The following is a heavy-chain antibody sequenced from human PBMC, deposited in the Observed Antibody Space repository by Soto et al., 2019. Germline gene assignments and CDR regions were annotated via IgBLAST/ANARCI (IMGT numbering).Heavy chain of an antibody. CDR1: GFSLSTSGMC. Sequence: GSGPTLVNPTQTLTLTCTFSGFSLSTSGMCVSWLRQPPGKALEWLALIDWDDDKYYSTSLKTRLTVSKDISKNQVVLTVTNMDPVDTATYYCARIKSGDDILTGYTPAYYGMDVWGQGTTVTVSS. J-gene: IGHJ6*02. V-gene: IGHV2-70*01. CDR3: ARIKSGDDILTGYTPAYYGMDV. D-gene: IGHD3-9*01. CDR2: IDWDDDK.